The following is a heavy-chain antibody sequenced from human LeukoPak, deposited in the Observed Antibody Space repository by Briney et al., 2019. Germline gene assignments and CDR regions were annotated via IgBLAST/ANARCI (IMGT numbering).Heavy chain of an antibody. V-gene: IGHV3-23*01. CDR2: ISGSGGST. CDR3: AKDADIVVVPAACVY. D-gene: IGHD2-2*01. CDR1: GFTFSSYA. J-gene: IGHJ4*02. Sequence: GGSLRLSCAASGFTFSSYAMSWVRQAPGKGLEWVSAISGSGGSTYYADSVKGRFTISRDTSKNTLYLQMNSLRAEDTAVYYCAKDADIVVVPAACVYWGQGTLVIVSS.